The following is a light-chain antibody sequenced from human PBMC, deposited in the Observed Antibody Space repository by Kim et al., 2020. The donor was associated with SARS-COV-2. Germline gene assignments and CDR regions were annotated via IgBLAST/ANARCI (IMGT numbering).Light chain of an antibody. J-gene: IGLJ3*02. Sequence: QAVVTQEPSLSVSPGGTVTLTCGLTSGSVSTTHYPSCYQQTPGQAPRTLIYSTNTRSSGVPDRFSGSILGNKAALTITGAQADDESDYYCVLYMGSGIWVFGGGTQLTVL. CDR2: STN. CDR3: VLYMGSGIWV. V-gene: IGLV8-61*01. CDR1: SGSVSTTHY.